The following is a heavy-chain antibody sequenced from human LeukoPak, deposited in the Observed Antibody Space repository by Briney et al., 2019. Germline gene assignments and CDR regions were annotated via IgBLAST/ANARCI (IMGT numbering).Heavy chain of an antibody. CDR2: IYSSGST. CDR1: GGSISSYY. J-gene: IGHJ4*02. D-gene: IGHD6-6*01. Sequence: SETLSLTCTVSGGSISSYYWSWIRQPAGKGLEWIGRIYSSGSTDYNPSLKSRVTMSVDTSKNQFSLKLDSVTAADTAVYYCAREGRNSSSGYWGQGTLVTVSS. V-gene: IGHV4-4*07. CDR3: AREGRNSSSGY.